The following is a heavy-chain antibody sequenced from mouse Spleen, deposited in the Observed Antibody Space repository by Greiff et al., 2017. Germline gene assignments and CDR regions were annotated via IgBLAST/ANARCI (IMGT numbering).Heavy chain of an antibody. Sequence: QVQLQQSGAELVRPGASVTLSCKASGYTFTDYEMHWVKQTPVHGLEWIGAIDPETGGTAYNQKFKGKAILTADKSSSTAYMELRSLTSEDSAVYYCTEGYYGSHYYAMDYWGQGTSVTVSS. CDR3: TEGYYGSHYYAMDY. CDR1: GYTFTDYE. J-gene: IGHJ4*01. CDR2: IDPETGGT. V-gene: IGHV1-15*01. D-gene: IGHD1-1*01.